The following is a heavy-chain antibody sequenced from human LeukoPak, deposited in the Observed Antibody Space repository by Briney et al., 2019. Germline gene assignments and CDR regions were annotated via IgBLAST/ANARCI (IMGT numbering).Heavy chain of an antibody. CDR3: ARDHPYYDFWSGYPYYYYGMDV. V-gene: IGHV1-46*01. Sequence: ASVKVSCKASGYTFTSYYMHWVRQAPGQGLEWLGIINPSGGSTSYAQKFQGRVTMTSDTSTSTVYMELSSLRSEDTAVYYCARDHPYYDFWSGYPYYYYGMDVWGQGTTVTVSS. CDR1: GYTFTSYY. J-gene: IGHJ6*02. CDR2: INPSGGST. D-gene: IGHD3-3*01.